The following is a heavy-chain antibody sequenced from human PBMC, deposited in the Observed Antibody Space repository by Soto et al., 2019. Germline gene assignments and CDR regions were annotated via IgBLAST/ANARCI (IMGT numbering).Heavy chain of an antibody. D-gene: IGHD2-2*01. Sequence: GGSLRLSCAASGFTFSSYAMHWVRQAPGKGLEWVAVISYDGSNKYYADSVKGRFTISRDNSKNTLYLQMNSLRAEDTAVYYCARDRACSSTSCHRYYGKDVWGQGTTVTVSS. CDR2: ISYDGSNK. V-gene: IGHV3-30-3*01. J-gene: IGHJ6*02. CDR1: GFTFSSYA. CDR3: ARDRACSSTSCHRYYGKDV.